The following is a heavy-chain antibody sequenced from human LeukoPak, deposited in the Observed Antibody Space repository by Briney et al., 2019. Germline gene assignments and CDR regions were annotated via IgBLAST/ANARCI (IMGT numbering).Heavy chain of an antibody. Sequence: GGSLRLSCAASGFTFSSYAMHWVRQAPGKGLEWVAVISYDGSNKYYADSVKGRFTISRDNSKNTLYLQMNSLRAEDTAVYYCARDRVVVVAATYEFDYWGQGTLVTVSS. V-gene: IGHV3-30*04. CDR1: GFTFSSYA. CDR2: ISYDGSNK. J-gene: IGHJ4*02. D-gene: IGHD2-15*01. CDR3: ARDRVVVVAATYEFDY.